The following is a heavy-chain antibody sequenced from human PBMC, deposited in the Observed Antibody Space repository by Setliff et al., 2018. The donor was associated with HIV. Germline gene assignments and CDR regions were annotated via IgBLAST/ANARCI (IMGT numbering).Heavy chain of an antibody. V-gene: IGHV3-74*01. D-gene: IGHD5-12*01. CDR3: ARGHSGYKNGMDV. CDR1: GFTFSSYW. CDR2: INSDGSGT. J-gene: IGHJ6*02. Sequence: GGSLRLSCAASGFTFSSYWMHWVRQAPGKGLVWVSRINSDGSGTSYADSVKGRFTISRDNAKNTPYLQMNSLRAEDMAVYYCARGHSGYKNGMDVWGQGTTVTVSS.